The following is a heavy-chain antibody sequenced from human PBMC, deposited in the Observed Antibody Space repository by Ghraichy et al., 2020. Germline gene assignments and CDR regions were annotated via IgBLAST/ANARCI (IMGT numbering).Heavy chain of an antibody. V-gene: IGHV3-74*01. J-gene: IGHJ6*02. D-gene: IGHD2-21*01. CDR2: INSDGVST. CDR1: GFTLSSYW. Sequence: GGSLRLSCAASGFTLSSYWMQWVRRAPGKELVLVSRINSDGVSTTYADSVKGRFTISKDNAKNTLYLQMNSLRAEDTAVYYCVKDLVGGGFGAYGMDVWGQGTTVTVSS. CDR3: VKDLVGGGFGAYGMDV.